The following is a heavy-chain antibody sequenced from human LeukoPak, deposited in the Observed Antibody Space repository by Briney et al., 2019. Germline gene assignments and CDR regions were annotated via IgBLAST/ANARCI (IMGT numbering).Heavy chain of an antibody. J-gene: IGHJ4*02. V-gene: IGHV1-2*02. CDR1: GYTFTDYN. Sequence: GASAKVSCKXSGYTFTDYNIHWVRQAPGQGLEWMGWINPNSGGTNYAQRFQGMVTMTRDTSISTAYMDLGSLKSDDTATYFCSVWFGESAHWGQGTLVTVSS. D-gene: IGHD3-10*01. CDR2: INPNSGGT. CDR3: SVWFGESAH.